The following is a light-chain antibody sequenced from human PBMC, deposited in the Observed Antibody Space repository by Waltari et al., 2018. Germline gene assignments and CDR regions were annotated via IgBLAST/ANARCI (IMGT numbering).Light chain of an antibody. CDR1: RSDVGGYNF. CDR2: DVT. CDR3: SSYAGNYVA. V-gene: IGLV2-11*01. Sequence: QSALTQPRSVSGSPGQSVTISCTGTRSDVGGYNFVSWYQQHPGTAPKLIISDVTKRPAGVPDRFSGSKSSNTASLTISGLQAEDEADYYCSSYAGNYVAFGGGTKLTVL. J-gene: IGLJ2*01.